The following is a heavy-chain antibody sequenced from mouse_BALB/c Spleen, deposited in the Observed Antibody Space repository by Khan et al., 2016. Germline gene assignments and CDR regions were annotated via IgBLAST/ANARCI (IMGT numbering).Heavy chain of an antibody. V-gene: IGHV4-1*02. CDR3: ARPNDGYFTSWFAY. CDR2: INPDSSTI. J-gene: IGHJ3*01. Sequence: EVKLLESGGGLVQPGGSLKLSCAASGCDFSRYWMSWVRQAPGKGLEWIGEINPDSSTINYTPSLKDKFIISRDNAKNTLYLQMSKVRSEDTALYYCARPNDGYFTSWFAYWGQGTLVTVSA. D-gene: IGHD2-3*01. CDR1: GCDFSRYW.